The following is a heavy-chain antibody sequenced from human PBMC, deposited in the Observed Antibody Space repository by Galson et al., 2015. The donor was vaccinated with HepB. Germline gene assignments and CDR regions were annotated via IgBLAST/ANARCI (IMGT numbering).Heavy chain of an antibody. D-gene: IGHD6-6*01. V-gene: IGHV1-18*01. J-gene: IGHJ4*02. Sequence: SVKVSCKASGYTSTNYGISWVRQAPGQGLEWMGWINTYNGNTNYVQKLQGRVTMTTDTSTTTTYMELRSLRSDDTAVYYCARDLNIVARYGGYWGQGTLVTVSS. CDR2: INTYNGNT. CDR3: ARDLNIVARYGGY. CDR1: GYTSTNYG.